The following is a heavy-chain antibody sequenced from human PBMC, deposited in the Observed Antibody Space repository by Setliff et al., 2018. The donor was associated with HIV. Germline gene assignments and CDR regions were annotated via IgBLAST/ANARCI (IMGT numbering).Heavy chain of an antibody. Sequence: PGGSLRLSCAASGFTVTGNYVSWVRQAPGKGLEWVSIIYSGGSTYYADSVKGRFTISRDNSKNTVYLQMNSLRAEDTAVYYCAKGYFDWLRAGTFDYWGQGSLVTVSS. J-gene: IGHJ4*02. D-gene: IGHD3-9*01. CDR1: GFTVTGNY. CDR3: AKGYFDWLRAGTFDY. V-gene: IGHV3-53*01. CDR2: IYSGGST.